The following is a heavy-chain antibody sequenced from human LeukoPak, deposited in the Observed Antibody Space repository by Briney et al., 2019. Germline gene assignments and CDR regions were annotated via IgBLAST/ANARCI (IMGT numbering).Heavy chain of an antibody. CDR3: ARVVTLVRETRWNNWFDP. Sequence: SQTLSLTCTVSGGSISSGGYYWSWIRQHPGKGLEWIGYIYYSGSTYYNPSLKSRVTISVDTSKNQFSLKLSSVTAADTAVYYYARVVTLVRETRWNNWFDPWGQGTLVTVSS. J-gene: IGHJ5*02. CDR2: IYYSGST. CDR1: GGSISSGGYY. D-gene: IGHD3-10*01. V-gene: IGHV4-31*03.